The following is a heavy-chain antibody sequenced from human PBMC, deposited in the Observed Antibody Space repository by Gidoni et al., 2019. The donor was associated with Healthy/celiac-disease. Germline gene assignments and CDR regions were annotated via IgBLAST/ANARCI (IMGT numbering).Heavy chain of an antibody. D-gene: IGHD5-18*01. CDR2: IKSKTDGGTT. J-gene: IGHJ4*02. CDR1: GLPSGNAW. V-gene: IGHV3-15*01. CDR3: TTDGVSYGPFDY. Sequence: EVQLVESGGGLVMPGGSLRLSWSASGLPSGNAWISWVPQAPGKGLEWVGRIKSKTDGGTTDYAAPVKGRFTISRDDSKNALYLQMNSLKTEDTAVYYCTTDGVSYGPFDYWGQGTLVTVSS.